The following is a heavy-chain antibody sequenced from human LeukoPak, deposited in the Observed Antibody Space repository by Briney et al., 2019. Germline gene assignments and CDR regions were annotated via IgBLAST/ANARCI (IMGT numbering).Heavy chain of an antibody. CDR1: GSTFSNAW. CDR3: TTDSAAY. CDR2: VKRKIDGETT. J-gene: IGHJ4*02. V-gene: IGHV3-15*01. Sequence: KPGGSLRLSCAASGSTFSNAWMTWVRQAPGKGLEWVGRVKRKIDGETTDYAAAVKGRFAISRDDSKNTVYLQMNSLKTEDTAPYYCTTDSAAYWGQGTLVTVSS.